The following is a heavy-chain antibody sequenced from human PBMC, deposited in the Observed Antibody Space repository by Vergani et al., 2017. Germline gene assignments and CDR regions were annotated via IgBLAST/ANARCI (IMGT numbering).Heavy chain of an antibody. D-gene: IGHD4-17*01. Sequence: EVQLVESGGGLVQPGGSLRLSCAASGFTFSSYEMNWVRQAPGKGLEWVSYISSSGSTIYYADSVKGRFTISRDNAKNSLYLQMNSLRAEDTAVYYCARNDYGDRGERYFDLWGRGTLVTVSS. CDR3: ARNDYGDRGERYFDL. J-gene: IGHJ2*01. CDR2: ISSSGSTI. V-gene: IGHV3-48*03. CDR1: GFTFSSYE.